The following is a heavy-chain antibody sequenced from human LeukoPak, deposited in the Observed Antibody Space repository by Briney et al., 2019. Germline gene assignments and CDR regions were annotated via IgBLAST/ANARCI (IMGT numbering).Heavy chain of an antibody. CDR1: GFTFSSYG. J-gene: IGHJ4*02. V-gene: IGHV3-30*18. D-gene: IGHD3-10*01. Sequence: GGSLRLSCAASGFTFSSYGMHWVRQAPGKGLEWVAVISYDGSNKYYADSVKGRFTISRDNSKNTLYLQMNSLRAEDTAVYYCAKETGLLWFGDLFDYWGQGALVTVSS. CDR3: AKETGLLWFGDLFDY. CDR2: ISYDGSNK.